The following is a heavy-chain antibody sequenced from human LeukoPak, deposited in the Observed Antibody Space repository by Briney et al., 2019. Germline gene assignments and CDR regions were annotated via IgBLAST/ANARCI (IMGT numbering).Heavy chain of an antibody. V-gene: IGHV1-69*13. Sequence: SVKVSCKASRGTFSGYAFSWVRQAPGQGLEWMGGIIPMFGRTNYAQTFQGRVTITADESTSTAYMELTSLRSDDTAVYYCARDQGLWFGEFLPHGEYFQHWGQGTLVTVSS. CDR2: IIPMFGRT. CDR1: RGTFSGYA. J-gene: IGHJ1*01. CDR3: ARDQGLWFGEFLPHGEYFQH. D-gene: IGHD3-10*01.